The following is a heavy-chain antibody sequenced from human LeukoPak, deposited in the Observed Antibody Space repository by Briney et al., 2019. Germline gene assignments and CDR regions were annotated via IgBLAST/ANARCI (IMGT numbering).Heavy chain of an antibody. Sequence: SETLSLTCTVSSYSINSGYYWGWIRQPPGKGLEWIGNIYRSGSTYYNPSLESRVTISVDTSKNQFSLKLSSVTAADTAVYYCARGGYSYPNWFDPWGQGTLVTVSS. V-gene: IGHV4-38-2*02. CDR3: ARGGYSYPNWFDP. CDR1: SYSINSGYY. J-gene: IGHJ5*02. CDR2: IYRSGST. D-gene: IGHD5-18*01.